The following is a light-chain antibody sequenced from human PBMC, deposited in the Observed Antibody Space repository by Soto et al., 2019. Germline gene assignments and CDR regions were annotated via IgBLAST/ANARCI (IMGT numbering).Light chain of an antibody. V-gene: IGKV3-20*01. CDR2: GAS. J-gene: IGKJ4*01. CDR1: QSVGTN. Sequence: EIVLTQSPGTLSLSPGERATLSCRASQSVGTNLAWYQHKPGQAPRLLIYGASSRATGIPDRFSGSGSGTYFNVRINSLEPEDFGVYYCQHYTSLPLTFGGGTKVEIK. CDR3: QHYTSLPLT.